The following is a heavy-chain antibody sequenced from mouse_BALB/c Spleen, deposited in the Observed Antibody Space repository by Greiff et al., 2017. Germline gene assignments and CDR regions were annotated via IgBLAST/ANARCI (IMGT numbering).Heavy chain of an antibody. V-gene: IGHV5-9-4*01. D-gene: IGHD2-4*01. CDR1: GFTFSSYA. J-gene: IGHJ3*01. Sequence: EVQGVESGGGLVQPGGSLKLSCAASGFTFSSYAMSWVRQSPEKRLEWVAEISSGGSYTYYPDTVTGRFTISRDNAKNTPYLEMSSLRSEDTAMYYCARDGNYDYDGDFAYWGQGTLVTVSA. CDR3: ARDGNYDYDGDFAY. CDR2: ISSGGSYT.